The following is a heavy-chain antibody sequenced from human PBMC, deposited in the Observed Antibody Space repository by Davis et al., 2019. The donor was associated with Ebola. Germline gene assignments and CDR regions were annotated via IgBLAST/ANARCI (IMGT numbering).Heavy chain of an antibody. CDR3: ARLSWLLRSFDV. J-gene: IGHJ4*02. CDR1: GDSVSSSSGA. CDR2: TYYNSKWYN. V-gene: IGHV6-1*01. Sequence: PSETLSLTCAISGDSVSSSSGAWYWIRQSPSRGLEWLGRTYYNSKWYNDYAVSVKSRITINPDTSKNQFSLQLYSVTPEDTAVYFCARLSWLLRSFDVWGQGTLVTVSS. D-gene: IGHD3-9*01.